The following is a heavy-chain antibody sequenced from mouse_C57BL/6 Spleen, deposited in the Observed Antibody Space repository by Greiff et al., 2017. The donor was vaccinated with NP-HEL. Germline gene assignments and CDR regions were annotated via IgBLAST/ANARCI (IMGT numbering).Heavy chain of an antibody. CDR1: GYTFTSYW. CDR2: IDPSDSYT. J-gene: IGHJ2*01. D-gene: IGHD2-3*01. CDR3: ARRYYPPYFDY. Sequence: QVQLQQPGAELVKPGASVKLSCKASGYTFTSYWMQWVKQRPGQGLEWIGEIDPSDSYTNYNQKFKGKATLTVDTSSSTAYMQLSSLTSEDSAVYYCARRYYPPYFDYWGQGTTRTVSS. V-gene: IGHV1-50*01.